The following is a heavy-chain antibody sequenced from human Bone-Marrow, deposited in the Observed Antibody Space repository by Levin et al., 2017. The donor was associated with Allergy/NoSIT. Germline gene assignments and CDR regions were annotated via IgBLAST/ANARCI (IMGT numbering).Heavy chain of an antibody. CDR3: VADNYGSGPFNEVVEH. D-gene: IGHD3-10*01. V-gene: IGHV4-30-4*08. CDR2: VDNAGDT. J-gene: IGHJ4*02. Sequence: PSETLSLTCTVSGGSVKNGGYSWSWIRQSPGAGLEWIGYVDNAGDTHYKPSLGSRPTVSLDTSTSQFSLKLSSVTAADTAVYYCVADNYGSGPFNEVVEHWGRGILVTVSS. CDR1: GGSVKNGGYS.